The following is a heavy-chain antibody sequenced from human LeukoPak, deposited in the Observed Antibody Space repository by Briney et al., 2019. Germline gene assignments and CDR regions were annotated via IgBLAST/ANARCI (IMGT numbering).Heavy chain of an antibody. CDR3: ARTRSRFGELYDAYDI. Sequence: AASVKVSCKASGYTFTNYGITCVRQAPGQGLEWMGWISAYNGNSNYAQKFQGRVTMTTDTSTSTVYMELRSLISDDTAVYHCARTRSRFGELYDAYDIWGQGTMVTVSS. D-gene: IGHD3-10*01. V-gene: IGHV1-18*01. CDR1: GYTFTNYG. CDR2: ISAYNGNS. J-gene: IGHJ3*02.